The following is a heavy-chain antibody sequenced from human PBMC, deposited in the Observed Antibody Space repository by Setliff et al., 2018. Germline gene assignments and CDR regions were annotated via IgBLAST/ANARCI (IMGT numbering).Heavy chain of an antibody. CDR2: VIPLFGTT. CDR3: ARRWETGDQDAFDL. D-gene: IGHD7-27*01. Sequence: ASVKVSCKASGGTFNTYGISWVRLAPGQGLEWMGRVIPLFGTTNYAQKLQGRITMTTDTSTSTAYMELRSLRSDDTAVYYCARRWETGDQDAFDLWGQGTMVTVSS. CDR1: GGTFNTYG. J-gene: IGHJ3*01. V-gene: IGHV1-18*01.